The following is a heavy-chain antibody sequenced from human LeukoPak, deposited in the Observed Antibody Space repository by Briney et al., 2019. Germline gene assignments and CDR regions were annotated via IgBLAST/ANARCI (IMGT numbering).Heavy chain of an antibody. J-gene: IGHJ4*02. CDR1: GFTFSSYG. D-gene: IGHD3-10*01. CDR3: AKMSDHYYGSGSRRDY. Sequence: PGGSLRLPCAASGFTFSSYGMHWVRQAPGKGLEWVAFIRYDGSNKYYADSVKGRFTISRDNSKNTLYLQMNSLRAEDTAVYYCAKMSDHYYGSGSRRDYWGQGTLVTVSS. CDR2: IRYDGSNK. V-gene: IGHV3-30*02.